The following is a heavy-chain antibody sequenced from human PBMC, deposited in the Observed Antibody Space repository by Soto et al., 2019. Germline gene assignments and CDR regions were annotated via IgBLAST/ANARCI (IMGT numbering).Heavy chain of an antibody. CDR1: GGTFSSYA. CDR3: ARDGYSSSWYVPYYYHYGMDV. D-gene: IGHD6-13*01. CDR2: IIPIFGTA. Sequence: ASVKVSCKASGGTFSSYAISWVRQAPGQGLEWMGGIIPIFGTANYAQKFQGRVTITADESTSTAYMELSSLRSEDTAVYYCARDGYSSSWYVPYYYHYGMDVWGQGTTVTVSS. V-gene: IGHV1-69*13. J-gene: IGHJ6*02.